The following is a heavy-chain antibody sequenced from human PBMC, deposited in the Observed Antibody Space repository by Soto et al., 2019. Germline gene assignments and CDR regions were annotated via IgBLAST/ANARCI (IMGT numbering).Heavy chain of an antibody. J-gene: IGHJ3*02. CDR1: GGSISSDY. CDR3: ASVGGGAGDI. Sequence: QVQLQESGPGLVKTSETLSLTCTVSGGSISSDYWSWILQPPGKGLEWIGYIYYSGSTKYNPSLKSLVTISVYTSNNQFSLKLSSVTAADTAVYYCASVGGGAGDIWGQGTMVTVPS. D-gene: IGHD3-16*01. CDR2: IYYSGST. V-gene: IGHV4-59*01.